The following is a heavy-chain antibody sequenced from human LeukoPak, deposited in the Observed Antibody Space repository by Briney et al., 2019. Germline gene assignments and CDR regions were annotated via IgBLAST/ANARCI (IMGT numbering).Heavy chain of an antibody. V-gene: IGHV4-39*07. J-gene: IGHJ6*02. CDR1: GGSISSCSCY. CDR3: ARVGFYYYYGMDV. CDR2: IYYNGST. Sequence: SETLSLTCTVSGGSISSCSCYWGWIRQPPGKGLEWIGSIYYNGSTYYNPSLKSRVTISVDTSKNQFSLKLSSVTAADTAVYYCARVGFYYYYGMDVWGQGTTVTVSS.